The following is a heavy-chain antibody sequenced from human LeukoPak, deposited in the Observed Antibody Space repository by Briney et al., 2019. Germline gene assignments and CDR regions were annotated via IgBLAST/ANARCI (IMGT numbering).Heavy chain of an antibody. CDR1: GFTFSSYG. V-gene: IGHV3-33*01. Sequence: GGSLRLSCAASGFTFSSYGMHGVRQAPGKGLEWVAVIWYDGSNKYYADSVKGRFTISRDNSKNTLYLQMNSLRAEDTAVYYCARDSLDYYDSSGYHTLDYWGQGTLVTASS. CDR3: ARDSLDYYDSSGYHTLDY. CDR2: IWYDGSNK. D-gene: IGHD3-22*01. J-gene: IGHJ4*02.